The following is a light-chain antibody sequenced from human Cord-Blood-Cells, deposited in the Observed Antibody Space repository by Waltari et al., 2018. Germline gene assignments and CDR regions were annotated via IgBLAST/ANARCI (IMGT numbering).Light chain of an antibody. CDR3: MIWHSSASV. CDR2: YKSDSDK. Sequence: QAVLTQPASLSASPGASASLTCTLRSGINVGTYRIYWYQQKPGSPPQYLLRYKSDSDKQQGSGVPSRFSGSKDASANAGIFLSSGLQSEDEADYYCMIWHSSASVFGGGTKLTVV. J-gene: IGLJ3*02. V-gene: IGLV5-45*01. CDR1: SGINVGTYR.